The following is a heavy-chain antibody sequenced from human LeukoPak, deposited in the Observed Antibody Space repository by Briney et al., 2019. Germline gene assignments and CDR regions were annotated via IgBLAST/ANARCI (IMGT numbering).Heavy chain of an antibody. Sequence: GGSLRLSCAASGSTFSSYSMNWVRQAPGKGLEWVSSISSSSSYIYYADSVKGRFTISRDNAKNSLYLQMNSLRAEDTAVYYCARGPYQLLPFDYWGQGTLVTVFS. V-gene: IGHV3-21*01. CDR3: ARGPYQLLPFDY. D-gene: IGHD2-2*01. J-gene: IGHJ4*02. CDR2: ISSSSSYI. CDR1: GSTFSSYS.